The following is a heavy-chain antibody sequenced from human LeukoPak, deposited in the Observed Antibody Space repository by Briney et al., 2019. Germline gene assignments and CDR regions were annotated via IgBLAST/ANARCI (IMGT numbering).Heavy chain of an antibody. J-gene: IGHJ6*03. Sequence: GGSLRLSCAASGFTFSDNAMTWVRQPPGKGLEWVSTISGGGEATWYADSVKGRFTISRDNYKSTLYLQMNSLRAEDTAVYYCAKDGGVTHYYYYMDVWGKGTTVTVSS. D-gene: IGHD3-16*01. CDR2: ISGGGEAT. CDR3: AKDGGVTHYYYYMDV. V-gene: IGHV3-23*01. CDR1: GFTFSDNA.